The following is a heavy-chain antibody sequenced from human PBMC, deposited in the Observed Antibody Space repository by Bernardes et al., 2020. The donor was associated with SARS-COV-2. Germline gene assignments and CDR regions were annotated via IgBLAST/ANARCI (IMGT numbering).Heavy chain of an antibody. Sequence: GGSLRLSCAASGFTFSSYCMNWVRQVPGKGLEWVSSISAGGKATYSADSVKGRFTISRDNSQNTVYLQMNSRRAEDTAKYFCAKDKVSYSSDEFDIWGQGKMVTVSS. CDR1: GFTFSSYC. CDR3: AKDKVSYSSDEFDI. CDR2: ISAGGKAT. V-gene: IGHV3-23*01. J-gene: IGHJ3*02. D-gene: IGHD3-10*01.